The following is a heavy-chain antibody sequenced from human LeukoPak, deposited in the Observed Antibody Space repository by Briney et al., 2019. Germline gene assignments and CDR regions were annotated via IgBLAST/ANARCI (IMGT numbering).Heavy chain of an antibody. Sequence: GGSLRLSCAASGFTFSSYGMHWVRQAPGKGLEWVAVIWYDGSKKYYADSVKGRFTISRDNSKNTLYLQMNSLRAEDTAVYYCARDSTVTAGFDYWGQGTLVTVSS. CDR2: IWYDGSKK. V-gene: IGHV3-33*01. CDR3: ARDSTVTAGFDY. J-gene: IGHJ4*02. CDR1: GFTFSSYG. D-gene: IGHD2-21*02.